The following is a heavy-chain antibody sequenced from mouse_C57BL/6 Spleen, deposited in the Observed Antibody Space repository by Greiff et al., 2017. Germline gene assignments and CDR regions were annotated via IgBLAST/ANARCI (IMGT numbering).Heavy chain of an antibody. Sequence: QVQLKQPGAELVRPGSSVKLSCKASGYTFTSYWMHWVKQRPIQGLEWIGNIDPSDSETHYNQKFKDKATLTVDKSSSTAYMQLSSLTSEDSAVYYCARAYSNSLWYFDVWGTGTTVTVSS. CDR1: GYTFTSYW. D-gene: IGHD2-5*01. CDR2: IDPSDSET. V-gene: IGHV1-52*01. J-gene: IGHJ1*03. CDR3: ARAYSNSLWYFDV.